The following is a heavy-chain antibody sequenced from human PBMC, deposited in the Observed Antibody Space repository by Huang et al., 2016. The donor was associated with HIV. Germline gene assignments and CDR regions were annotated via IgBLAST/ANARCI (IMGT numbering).Heavy chain of an antibody. Sequence: QVQLVQSGAEVKKPGSSVKVSCKASGGTFSSYAISWVRQAPGQGCEGMGGVSPCFGTANDEEKFQGRVTITADESTSTAYMELSSLRSEDTAVYYCARARGYYDSSVSYYFDYWGQGTLVTGSS. V-gene: IGHV1-69*13. J-gene: IGHJ4*02. CDR3: ARARGYYDSSVSYYFDY. CDR2: VSPCFGTA. CDR1: GGTFSSYA. D-gene: IGHD3-22*01.